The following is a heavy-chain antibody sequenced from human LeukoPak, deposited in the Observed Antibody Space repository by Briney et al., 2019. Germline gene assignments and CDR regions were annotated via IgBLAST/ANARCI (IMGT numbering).Heavy chain of an antibody. CDR2: IYYSGST. D-gene: IGHD5-18*01. V-gene: IGHV4-59*08. CDR1: GFTVSSNY. J-gene: IGHJ4*02. Sequence: PGGSLRLSCEASGFTVSSNYMNWVRQAPGQGLGWIGYIYYSGSTNYNPSLKSRVTISVDTSKNQFSLKLSSVTAADTAVYYCARLGQLWGPKPDYWGQGTLVTVSS. CDR3: ARLGQLWGPKPDY.